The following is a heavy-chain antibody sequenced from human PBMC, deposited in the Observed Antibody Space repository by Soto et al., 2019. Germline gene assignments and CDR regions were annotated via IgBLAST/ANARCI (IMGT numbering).Heavy chain of an antibody. V-gene: IGHV3-23*01. CDR2: ISGSGGST. D-gene: IGHD3-16*02. CDR1: GFTFSSYA. J-gene: IGHJ4*02. CDR3: AKDGFPHDYIWGSYRLYYFDY. Sequence: EVQLLESGGGLVQPGGSLRLSCAASGFTFSSYAMSWVRQAPGKGLEWVSAISGSGGSTYYADSVKGRFTISRDNSKNTLYLQMNSLRAEDTAVYYCAKDGFPHDYIWGSYRLYYFDYWGQGTLVTVSS.